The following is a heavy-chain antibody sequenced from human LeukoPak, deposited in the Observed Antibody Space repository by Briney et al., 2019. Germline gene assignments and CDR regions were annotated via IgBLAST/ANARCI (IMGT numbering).Heavy chain of an antibody. Sequence: GGSLRLSCAASGFTFSTYAMSWVRQAPGKGLEWVSAISGSGATTYYADSVKGRFTISRDNSKNTLYLQMNSLRAEDTAVYYCARTIWFGEFGVYWGQGTLVTVSS. CDR1: GFTFSTYA. D-gene: IGHD3-10*01. V-gene: IGHV3-23*01. J-gene: IGHJ4*02. CDR3: ARTIWFGEFGVY. CDR2: ISGSGATT.